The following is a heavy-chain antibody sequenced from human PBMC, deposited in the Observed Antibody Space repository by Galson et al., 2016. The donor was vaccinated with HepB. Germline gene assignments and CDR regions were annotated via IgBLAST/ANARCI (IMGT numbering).Heavy chain of an antibody. CDR2: IWDDGSLK. CDR3: VRGPESGTFDY. V-gene: IGHV3-33*01. CDR1: GFTFSNYG. Sequence: SLRLSCAVSGFTFSNYGMHWVRQTPGKGLEWVAVIWDDGSLKYHADSVKGRFTISRDNSKNTLFLQMESLRAEDSAVYFCVRGPESGTFDYWGQGTLVSVSS. J-gene: IGHJ4*02. D-gene: IGHD1-1*01.